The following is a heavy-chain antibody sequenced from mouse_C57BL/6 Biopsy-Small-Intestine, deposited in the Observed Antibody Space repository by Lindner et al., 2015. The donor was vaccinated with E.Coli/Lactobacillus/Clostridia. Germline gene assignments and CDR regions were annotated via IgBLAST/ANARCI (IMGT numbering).Heavy chain of an antibody. CDR1: GYAFSSYW. CDR3: ARGGYGNSWYFDV. Sequence: VQLQESGAELVKPGASVKISCKASGYAFSSYWMNWVKQRPGKGLEWIGQIYPGDGDTNYNGKFKGKATLTADKSSSTAYMQLSSLTSEDSAVYFCARGGYGNSWYFDVWGTGTTVTVSS. D-gene: IGHD2-1*01. V-gene: IGHV1-80*01. CDR2: IYPGDGDT. J-gene: IGHJ1*03.